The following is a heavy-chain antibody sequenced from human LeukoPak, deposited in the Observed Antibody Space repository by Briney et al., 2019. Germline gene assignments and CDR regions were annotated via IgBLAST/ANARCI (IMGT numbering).Heavy chain of an antibody. CDR1: GSSMSTYY. Sequence: SETLSPTCTVSGSSMSTYYWGWIRQPPGKGLEWIGYIYYSGSTNYNPSLKSRVTISVDTSKNQFSLKLSSVTAADTAVYYCASLDILTGYPLDYWGQGTLVTVSS. V-gene: IGHV4-59*08. CDR3: ASLDILTGYPLDY. D-gene: IGHD3-9*01. CDR2: IYYSGST. J-gene: IGHJ4*02.